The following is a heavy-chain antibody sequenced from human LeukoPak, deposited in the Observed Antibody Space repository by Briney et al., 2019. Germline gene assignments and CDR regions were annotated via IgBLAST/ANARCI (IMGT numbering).Heavy chain of an antibody. J-gene: IGHJ4*02. D-gene: IGHD2-8*01. CDR3: AKDTEGVRGNFLFEY. V-gene: IGHV3-NL1*01. CDR2: ISADHAT. CDR1: GFTFSSYG. Sequence: SGGSLRLSCAASGFTFSSYGMHWVRQAPGKGLEWVAAISADHATYDADSMKGRFTISRDNSKNTLYLQMNGLRAEDTAVYYCAKDTEGVRGNFLFEYWGQGTLVTVSS.